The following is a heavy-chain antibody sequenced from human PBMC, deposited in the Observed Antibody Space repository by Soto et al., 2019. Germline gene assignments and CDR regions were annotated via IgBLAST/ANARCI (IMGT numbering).Heavy chain of an antibody. CDR2: IVVGSGKA. D-gene: IGHD2-8*01. Sequence: GPEVRKPGDSVTVSCKTSGFTFSGSAVQWVRQIRGQGLEWIGWIVVGSGKAKYAPKFQQRVTISRDKSTNTAYLEVNSLRHGDTDIYYCTVDTYGPDYWGQGTLVTVSS. CDR3: TVDTYGPDY. J-gene: IGHJ4*02. CDR1: GFTFSGSA. V-gene: IGHV1-58*01.